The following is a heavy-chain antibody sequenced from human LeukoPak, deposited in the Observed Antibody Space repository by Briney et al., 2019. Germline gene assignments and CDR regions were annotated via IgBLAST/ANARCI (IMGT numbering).Heavy chain of an antibody. CDR2: IIPIFGTA. CDR1: GGTFSSYA. V-gene: IGHV1-69*01. CDR3: ARDRGAAVRGVIYFDY. Sequence: SVKVSCKASGGTFSSYAISWVRQAPGQGLEWMGGIIPIFGTANYAQKFQGRVTITADESTSTAYMELSSLRSEDTAVYYCARDRGAAVRGVIYFDYWGQGTLVTVSS. J-gene: IGHJ4*02. D-gene: IGHD3-10*01.